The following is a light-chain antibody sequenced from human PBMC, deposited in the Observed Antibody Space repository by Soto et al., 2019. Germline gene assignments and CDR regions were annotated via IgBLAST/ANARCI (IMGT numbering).Light chain of an antibody. Sequence: DIQLTQSPSFLSASVGDRVTITCRASQGISSYLAWYQQKPGIAPKFLIYAASTLQSGVPSRFSGSGSGTDFTLTILRLLHEDFTTDYCQQVKSDPLTFGGGTKVPIK. CDR3: QQVKSDPLT. J-gene: IGKJ4*01. CDR2: AAS. CDR1: QGISSY. V-gene: IGKV1-9*01.